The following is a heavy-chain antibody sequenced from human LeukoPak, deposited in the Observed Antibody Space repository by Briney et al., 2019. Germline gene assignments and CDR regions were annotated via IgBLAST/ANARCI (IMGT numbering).Heavy chain of an antibody. CDR3: AIDEPNYAPYDFDY. V-gene: IGHV3-15*01. J-gene: IGHJ4*02. D-gene: IGHD4/OR15-4a*01. CDR1: RFTFSNAW. Sequence: PGGSLRLSCAASRFTFSNAWMNLVRQAPGKGLEWVGRIKSKADGETTDYAAPVKGRFTISRDDSNNMVYLQMNSLKIEDTAVYYCAIDEPNYAPYDFDYWGQGTLVTVSS. CDR2: IKSKADGETT.